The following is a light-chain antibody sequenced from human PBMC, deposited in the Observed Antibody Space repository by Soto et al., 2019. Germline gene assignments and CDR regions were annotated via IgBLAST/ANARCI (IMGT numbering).Light chain of an antibody. CDR1: SSDVGSYNL. CDR2: EGS. J-gene: IGLJ2*01. CDR3: CSYAGSSTLV. V-gene: IGLV2-23*01. Sequence: QSALTQPASVSGSPGQSITISCTGTSSDVGSYNLVSWYQQHPGKAPKLMIYEGSKRPSGVSNRFSGSKSGNTASLTLSGSQAEDEADYDCCSYAGSSTLVFGGWTKLTVL.